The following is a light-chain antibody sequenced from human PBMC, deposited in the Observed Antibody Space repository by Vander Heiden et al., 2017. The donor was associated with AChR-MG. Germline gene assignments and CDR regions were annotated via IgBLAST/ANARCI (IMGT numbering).Light chain of an antibody. V-gene: IGKV3-15*01. CDR2: GAS. CDR3: QQYNNWPPRT. Sequence: EIVMTPSPATLSVSPGERATLSCRASQSVSSNLAWYQQKPGQAPRLLIYGASTRATGIPARFSGSGSGTEFTLTISSLQYEDFAVYYCQQYNNWPPRTFGQGTKLEIK. CDR1: QSVSSN. J-gene: IGKJ2*01.